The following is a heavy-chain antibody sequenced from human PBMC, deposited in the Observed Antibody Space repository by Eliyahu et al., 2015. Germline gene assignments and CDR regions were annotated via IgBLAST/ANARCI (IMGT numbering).Heavy chain of an antibody. CDR3: AKDSENYYAPMDV. CDR1: SYD. J-gene: IGHJ6*03. Sequence: SYDMHWVRQAPGKGLEWVAVISYDGSNKYYADSVKGRFTISRDNSKNTLYLQMNSLRAEDTAVYYCAKDSENYYAPMDVWGKGTTVTVSS. CDR2: ISYDGSNK. V-gene: IGHV3-30*18. D-gene: IGHD3-10*01.